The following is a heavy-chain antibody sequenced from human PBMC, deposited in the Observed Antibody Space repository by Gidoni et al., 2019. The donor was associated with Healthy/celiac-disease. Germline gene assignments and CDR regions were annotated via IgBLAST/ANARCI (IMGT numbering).Heavy chain of an antibody. CDR2: ISYDGSNK. J-gene: IGHJ3*02. Sequence: QVQLVESGGGVVQPGRSLRLSCAASGFTFSSYAMHWVRQAPGKGLEWVAVISYDGSNKYYADSVKGRFTISRDNSKNTLYLQMNSLRAEDTAGYYCARNGDYVHAFDIWGQGKMVTVSS. CDR1: GFTFSSYA. V-gene: IGHV3-30-3*01. CDR3: ARNGDYVHAFDI. D-gene: IGHD4-17*01.